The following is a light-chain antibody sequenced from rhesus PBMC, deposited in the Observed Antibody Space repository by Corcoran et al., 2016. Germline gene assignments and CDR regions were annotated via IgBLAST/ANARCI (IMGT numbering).Light chain of an antibody. V-gene: IGKV3-42*02. J-gene: IGKJ1*01. CDR2: DAF. CDR3: QQYNNWKT. Sequence: ETVVTQSPATLSLSPGERATLSCRASQSVCSNLAWYQQKPGQAPKLLIYDAFSRATGIPDRFSGSGSGTEFTLTISSLEPEDVGVYYCQQYNNWKTFGQGTKVEIK. CDR1: QSVCSN.